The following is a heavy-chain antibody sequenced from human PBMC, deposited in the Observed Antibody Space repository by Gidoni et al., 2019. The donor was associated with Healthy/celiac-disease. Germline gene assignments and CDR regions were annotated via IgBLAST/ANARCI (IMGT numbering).Heavy chain of an antibody. CDR1: GFTFSSYA. V-gene: IGHV3-23*01. Sequence: EVQLLESGGGLVQPGGSLRLSCAASGFTFSSYAMSWVRQAPGKGVEWVSAISGSGGSTYYADSVKGRFTISRDNSKNTLYLQMNSLRAEDTAVYYCAEVSQWGVLYYFDYWGQGTLVTVSS. D-gene: IGHD3-16*01. CDR2: ISGSGGST. J-gene: IGHJ4*02. CDR3: AEVSQWGVLYYFDY.